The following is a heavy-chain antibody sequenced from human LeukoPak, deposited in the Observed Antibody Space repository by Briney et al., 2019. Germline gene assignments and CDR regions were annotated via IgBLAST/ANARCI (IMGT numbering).Heavy chain of an antibody. V-gene: IGHV5-51*01. D-gene: IGHD6-19*01. J-gene: IGHJ6*02. CDR3: ARHLYSSGFYYYYGMDV. Sequence: GESLEISCKGSGYSFTSYWIGWVRQMPGKGLEWMGIIYPGDSDTRYSPSFQGQVTISADKSISTAYLQWSSLKASDTAMYYCARHLYSSGFYYYYGMDVWGQGTTVTVSS. CDR1: GYSFTSYW. CDR2: IYPGDSDT.